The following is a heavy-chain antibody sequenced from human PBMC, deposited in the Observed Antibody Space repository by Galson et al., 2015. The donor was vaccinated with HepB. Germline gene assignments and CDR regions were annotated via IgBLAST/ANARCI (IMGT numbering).Heavy chain of an antibody. Sequence: SLRLSCAASGFTFSSYGMHWVRQAPGKGLEWVAVIWYDGSNKYYADSVKGRFTISRDNSKNTLYLQMNSLRAEDTAVFYWGKGYYPRPDGGFDFWGPRNIVTVSS. D-gene: IGHD3-16*01. CDR2: IWYDGSNK. CDR3: GKGYYPRPDGGFDF. J-gene: IGHJ3*01. CDR1: GFTFSSYG. V-gene: IGHV3-33*06.